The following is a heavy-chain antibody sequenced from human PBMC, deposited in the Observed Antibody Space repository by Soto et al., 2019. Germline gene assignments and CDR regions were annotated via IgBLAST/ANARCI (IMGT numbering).Heavy chain of an antibody. Sequence: GGVIIGGSCYFEWIRQPPGKGLEWIGSIYYSGSTYYNPSLKSRVTISVDTSKNQFSLKLSSVTAADTAVYYCAGYYDILTGYSKSDAFSLRAHGTMVTVSS. V-gene: IGHV4-39*01. D-gene: IGHD3-9*01. CDR1: GGVIIGGSCY. J-gene: IGHJ4*03. CDR2: IYYSGST. CDR3: AGYYDILTGYSKSDAFSL.